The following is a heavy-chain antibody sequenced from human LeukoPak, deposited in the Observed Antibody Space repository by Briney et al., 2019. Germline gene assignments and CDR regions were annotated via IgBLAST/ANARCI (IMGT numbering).Heavy chain of an antibody. Sequence: ASVKVSCKASGYTFTSYGISWVRQAPGQGLEWMGWISAYNGNTNYAQKLQGRVTMTTDTSTSTAYMELRSLRSDDTAVHYCARVDHCSSTSCYIYYYYGMDVWGQGTTVTVSS. CDR3: ARVDHCSSTSCYIYYYYGMDV. CDR1: GYTFTSYG. CDR2: ISAYNGNT. J-gene: IGHJ6*02. V-gene: IGHV1-18*01. D-gene: IGHD2-2*01.